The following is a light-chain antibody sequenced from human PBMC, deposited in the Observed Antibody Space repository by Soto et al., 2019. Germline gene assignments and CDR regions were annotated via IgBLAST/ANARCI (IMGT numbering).Light chain of an antibody. CDR3: QQYGSSGT. V-gene: IGKV3-20*01. J-gene: IGKJ5*01. Sequence: WYQQKPGQAPRLLIYGASNRATGIPERFSGSGSGTDFTLTISRLEHEDFAVYYCQQYGSSGTFGQGTRLEIK. CDR2: GAS.